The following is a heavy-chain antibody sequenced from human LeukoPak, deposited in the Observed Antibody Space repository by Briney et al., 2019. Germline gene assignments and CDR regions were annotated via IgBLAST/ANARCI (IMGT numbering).Heavy chain of an antibody. CDR1: GFTFSIYS. J-gene: IGHJ4*02. CDR3: ARTSVAAAISPYYFDY. Sequence: GGCLRLSCVPSGFTFSIYSMNWVRQAPGGGREWVLFICSSSNYRDYSASVKGRLTISRDNTKTSLYLQMASLRAEDTAVYYCARTSVAAAISPYYFDYWGQGTLVTVSS. V-gene: IGHV3-21*01. D-gene: IGHD2-2*02. CDR2: ICSSSNYR.